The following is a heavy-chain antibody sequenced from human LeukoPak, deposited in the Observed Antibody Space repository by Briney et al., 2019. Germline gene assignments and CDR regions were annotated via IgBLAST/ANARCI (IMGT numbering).Heavy chain of an antibody. Sequence: GGSLRLSCAASGFTFSSYAMSWVRQVPGKGLEWVSTVSSTGGNTYYADSVKGRFSISRDNSMNTPDLQMNSLRAEDTAVYYCAKLKHPFDYWGQGILVTVSS. CDR2: VSSTGGNT. V-gene: IGHV3-23*01. J-gene: IGHJ4*02. CDR1: GFTFSSYA. CDR3: AKLKHPFDY.